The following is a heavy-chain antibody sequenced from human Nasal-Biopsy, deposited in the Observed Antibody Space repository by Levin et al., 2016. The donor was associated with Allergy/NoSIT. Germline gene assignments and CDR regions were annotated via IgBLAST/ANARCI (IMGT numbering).Heavy chain of an antibody. CDR2: ISDSGGST. V-gene: IGHV3-23*01. CDR3: AKGLFGELSSDAFDI. J-gene: IGHJ3*02. CDR1: GFTFSSYA. Sequence: GESLKISCAASGFTFSSYAMSWVRQAPGKGLEWVSAISDSGGSTYYADSVKGRFTISRDNSKNTLYLQMNSLRAEDTAVYYCAKGLFGELSSDAFDIWGQGTMVTVSS. D-gene: IGHD3-10*01.